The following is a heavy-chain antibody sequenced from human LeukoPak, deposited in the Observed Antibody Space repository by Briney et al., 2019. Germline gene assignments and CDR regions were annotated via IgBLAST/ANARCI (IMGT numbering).Heavy chain of an antibody. Sequence: PSETLSLTCTVSGGSISSSSYYWGWIRQPPGKGLEWIGSIYYSGSTYYNPSLKSRVTISVDTSKNQFSLKLSSVTAADTAVYYCASSSWRHFDYWGQGILVTVSS. CDR2: IYYSGST. CDR1: GGSISSSSYY. D-gene: IGHD6-13*01. J-gene: IGHJ4*02. V-gene: IGHV4-39*07. CDR3: ASSSWRHFDY.